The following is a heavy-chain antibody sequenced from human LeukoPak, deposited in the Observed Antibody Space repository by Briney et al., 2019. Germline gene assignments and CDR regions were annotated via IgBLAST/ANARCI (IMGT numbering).Heavy chain of an antibody. CDR3: AKVAKYYYGPETYYFFEQ. J-gene: IGHJ4*02. CDR2: INQDGTEK. D-gene: IGHD3-10*01. Sequence: GESLRLSCAASGFPFSTYWMSWVRQAPGKGLEWVAHINQDGTEKYYVDSVKGRFTISRDYAKNSLYLQMNSLRVEDTAVYYCAKVAKYYYGPETYYFFEQWGQGTPVTASS. CDR1: GFPFSTYW. V-gene: IGHV3-7*01.